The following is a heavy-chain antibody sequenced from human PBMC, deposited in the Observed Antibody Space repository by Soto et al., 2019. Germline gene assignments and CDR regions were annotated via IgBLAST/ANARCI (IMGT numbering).Heavy chain of an antibody. D-gene: IGHD3-22*01. V-gene: IGHV3-33*01. J-gene: IGHJ6*02. Sequence: GGSLRLSCAASGFTFSSYGMHWVRQAPGKGLEWVAVIWYDGSNKYYADSVKGRFTISRDNSKNTLYLQMNSLRAEDTAVYYCARDSEYYYDSFYYYGMDVWGQGTTVTVSS. CDR1: GFTFSSYG. CDR3: ARDSEYYYDSFYYYGMDV. CDR2: IWYDGSNK.